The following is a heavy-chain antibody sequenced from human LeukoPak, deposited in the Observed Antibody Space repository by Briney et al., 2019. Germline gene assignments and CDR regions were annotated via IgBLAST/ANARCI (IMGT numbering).Heavy chain of an antibody. J-gene: IGHJ4*02. Sequence: GGSLRLSCAASGFTVSTSSMNWVRQAPGKGLEWVSIIYSGGNTYYADSVKGRFTVSRDNSKNTLYLQMNSLRAEDTAVYYCARVIVGTTTRLDYFDYWGQGTLVTVSS. D-gene: IGHD1-26*01. CDR3: ARVIVGTTTRLDYFDY. CDR2: IYSGGNT. V-gene: IGHV3-66*01. CDR1: GFTVSTSS.